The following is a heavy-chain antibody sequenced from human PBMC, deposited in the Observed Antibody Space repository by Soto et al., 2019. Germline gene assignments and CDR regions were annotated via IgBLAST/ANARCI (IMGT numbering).Heavy chain of an antibody. CDR2: IDPSDSYT. V-gene: IGHV5-10-1*01. J-gene: IGHJ6*02. D-gene: IGHD6-6*01. CDR3: ARIVGSSSGLSHYYYYGMDV. Sequence: PGESLKSSCKGSGYSFTSYWISWVRQMPGKGLEWMGRIDPSDSYTNYSPSFQGHVTISADKSISTAYLQWSSLKASDTAMYYCARIVGSSSGLSHYYYYGMDVWGQGTTVTVSS. CDR1: GYSFTSYW.